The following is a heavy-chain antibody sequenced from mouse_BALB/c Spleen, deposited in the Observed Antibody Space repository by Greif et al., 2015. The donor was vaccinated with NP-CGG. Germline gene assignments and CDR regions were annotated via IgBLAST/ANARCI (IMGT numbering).Heavy chain of an antibody. CDR1: GYTFTSYW. V-gene: IGHV1-7*01. J-gene: IGHJ3*01. Sequence: QVHVKQSGAELAKPGASVKMSCKASGYTFTSYWMHWVKQRPGQGLEWIGYINPSTGYTEYNQKFKDKATLTADKSSSTAYMQLSSLTSEDSAVYYCARRGTETWFAYWGQGTLVTVSA. CDR3: ARRGTETWFAY. CDR2: INPSTGYT. D-gene: IGHD3-3*01.